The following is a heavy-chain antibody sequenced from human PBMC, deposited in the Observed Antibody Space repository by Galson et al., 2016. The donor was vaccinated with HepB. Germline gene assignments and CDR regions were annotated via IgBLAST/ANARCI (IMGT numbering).Heavy chain of an antibody. V-gene: IGHV3-23*01. CDR2: ITGRGDSA. J-gene: IGHJ6*02. D-gene: IGHD3-16*01. Sequence: LRLSCAASGFKFDIYAMSWVRQAPGKGLEWVSTITGRGDSAFYAESLKSRFSVSRDNSKNTLYLQISSLRAEDTALYYCAKFGRPLGDDYYYYGMDVWGQGTAVTVSS. CDR1: GFKFDIYA. CDR3: AKFGRPLGDDYYYYGMDV.